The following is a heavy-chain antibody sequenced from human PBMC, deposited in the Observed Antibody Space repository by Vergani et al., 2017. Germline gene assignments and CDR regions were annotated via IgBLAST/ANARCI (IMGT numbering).Heavy chain of an antibody. CDR2: IYYSGST. CDR3: AGPDGSGGSCYSGY. Sequence: QLQLQESGPGLVKPSETLSLTCTVSGGSISSCSYYWGWIRQPPGKGLEWIGSIYYSGSTYYNPSLKSRVTISVDTSKNQFSLKLSSVTAADTAVYYCAGPDGSGGSCYSGYWGQGSLVTVSS. CDR1: GGSISSCSYY. D-gene: IGHD2-15*01. V-gene: IGHV4-39*01. J-gene: IGHJ4*02.